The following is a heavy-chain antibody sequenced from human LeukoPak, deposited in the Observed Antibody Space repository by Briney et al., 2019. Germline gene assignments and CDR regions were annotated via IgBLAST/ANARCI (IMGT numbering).Heavy chain of an antibody. V-gene: IGHV4-4*07. D-gene: IGHD2-15*01. CDR2: IYQSGSNSENT. J-gene: IGHJ4*02. Sequence: SETLSLTCTVSGASIRHHYWSWIRQSAGKGLEWMWRIYQSGSNSENTNYNTSLESRVTAEADTSNNRFSMTLSSVTAADTAVYYCARASLSIGGYSSFDYWGQGILVTVSS. CDR3: ARASLSIGGYSSFDY. CDR1: GASIRHHY.